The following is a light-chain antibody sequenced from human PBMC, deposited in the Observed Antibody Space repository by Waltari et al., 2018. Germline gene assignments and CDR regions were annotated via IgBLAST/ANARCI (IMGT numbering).Light chain of an antibody. V-gene: IGKV3-11*01. CDR1: QSVYTF. Sequence: EIVLTQSPGTLSLSPGERATLSCRASQSVYTFLAWYQQKPGPPPRLLIYETSKMATGTPARFSGSGSGTDFTLTISSLEHEDSAVYYCQQRANWPPLTFGGGTKVEI. CDR2: ETS. CDR3: QQRANWPPLT. J-gene: IGKJ4*01.